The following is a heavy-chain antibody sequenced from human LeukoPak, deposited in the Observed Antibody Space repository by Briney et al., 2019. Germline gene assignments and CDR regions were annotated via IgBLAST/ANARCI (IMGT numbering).Heavy chain of an antibody. J-gene: IGHJ4*02. Sequence: GGSLRLSCAASGFTFSSYSMNWVRQAPGKGREWVSSISSISYIYYADSVKGRFTISRDTAKNSLYLQMNSLRAEDTAVYYCARDQYGDYALDYWGQGTLVTVSS. V-gene: IGHV3-21*01. CDR2: ISSISYI. D-gene: IGHD4-17*01. CDR1: GFTFSSYS. CDR3: ARDQYGDYALDY.